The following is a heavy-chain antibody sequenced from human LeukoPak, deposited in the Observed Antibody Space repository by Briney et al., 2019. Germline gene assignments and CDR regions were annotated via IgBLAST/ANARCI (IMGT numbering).Heavy chain of an antibody. CDR2: IFYSGVT. D-gene: IGHD5-18*01. CDR1: GGSMINYY. V-gene: IGHV4-59*01. CDR3: ARLGSQLWRYFDC. J-gene: IGHJ4*02. Sequence: SETLSLTCTMSGGSMINYYWGWIRQTPGKGLESLGYIFYSGVTDYNPSLKSRLTISMDTSKSQFSLNLNSVTAADTAVYYCARLGSQLWRYFDCWGQGTLVTVSS.